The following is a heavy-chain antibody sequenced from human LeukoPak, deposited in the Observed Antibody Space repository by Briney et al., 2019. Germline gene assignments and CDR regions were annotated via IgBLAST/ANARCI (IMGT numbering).Heavy chain of an antibody. D-gene: IGHD3-10*01. J-gene: IGHJ4*02. Sequence: SETLSLTCAVYGGSFSGYFWSRIRQPPGKGLEWIGEINHSGITNYNPSLKSRVTISVDTSKNQFSLKLSSVTAADTAVYYCARGVGFVKIDYWGQGTLVTVSS. V-gene: IGHV4-34*01. CDR1: GGSFSGYF. CDR3: ARGVGFVKIDY. CDR2: INHSGIT.